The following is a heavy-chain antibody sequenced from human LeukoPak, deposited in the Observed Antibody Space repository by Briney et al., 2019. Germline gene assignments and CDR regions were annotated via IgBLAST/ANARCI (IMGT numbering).Heavy chain of an antibody. J-gene: IGHJ4*02. Sequence: GASVKVSCKTSGYSFTDYYMHWVRQAPGQGLEWMGWINPNSGGTSSAQKFQGRVTMTRDTSISTAYMELSRLRSDDTAVYYCARDPIAKWELLLDYWGQGTLVTVSS. D-gene: IGHD1-26*01. CDR3: ARDPIAKWELLLDY. CDR2: INPNSGGT. CDR1: GYSFTDYY. V-gene: IGHV1-2*02.